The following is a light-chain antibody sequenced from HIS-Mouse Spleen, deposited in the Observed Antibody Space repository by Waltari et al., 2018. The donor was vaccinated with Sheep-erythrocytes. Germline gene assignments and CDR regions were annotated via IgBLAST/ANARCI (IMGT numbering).Light chain of an antibody. J-gene: IGKJ2*01. CDR1: QSVSSY. V-gene: IGKV3-11*01. CDR2: DAS. CDR3: QQRSNWYT. Sequence: EIVLTQSPATLSLSPGVRATLSCRASQSVSSYLAWYQQKPGQAPRLLIYDASNRATGIPARFSGSGSGTDVTHTISSLEPEDFAVYYCQQRSNWYTFGQGTKLEIK.